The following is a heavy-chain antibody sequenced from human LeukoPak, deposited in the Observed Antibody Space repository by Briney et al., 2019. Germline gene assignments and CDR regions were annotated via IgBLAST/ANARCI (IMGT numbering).Heavy chain of an antibody. CDR2: INPNSGDT. V-gene: IGHV1-2*06. D-gene: IGHD5-24*01. J-gene: IGHJ4*02. Sequence: GASVKVSCKASGYTFTGYHMHWVRQAPGQGLEWMGRINPNSGDTNYAQKFQGRVTMTRDTSISTAYMELSRLRSDDTAVYYCARTLDGYNYDYWGQGTLVTVSS. CDR3: ARTLDGYNYDY. CDR1: GYTFTGYH.